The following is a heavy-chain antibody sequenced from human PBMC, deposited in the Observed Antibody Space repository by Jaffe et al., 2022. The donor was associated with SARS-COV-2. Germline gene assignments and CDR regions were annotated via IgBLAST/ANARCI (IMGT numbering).Heavy chain of an antibody. CDR3: ARENYGGVDFDY. J-gene: IGHJ4*02. CDR2: ISSSSSYI. V-gene: IGHV3-21*01. Sequence: EVQLVESGGGLVKPGGSLRLSCAASGFTFSSYSMNWVRQAPGKGLEWVSSISSSSSYIYYADSVKGRFTISRDNAKNSLYLQMNSLRAEDTAVYYCARENYGGVDFDYWGQGTLVTVSS. CDR1: GFTFSSYS. D-gene: IGHD4-17*01.